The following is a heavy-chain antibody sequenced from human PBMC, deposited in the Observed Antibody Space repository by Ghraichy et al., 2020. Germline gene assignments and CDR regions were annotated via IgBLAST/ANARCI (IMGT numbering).Heavy chain of an antibody. Sequence: GESLNISCAASGFTFSSYSMNWVRQAPGKGLEWVSSISSSSSYIYYADSVKGRFTISRDNAKNSLYLQMNSLRAEDTAVYYCARDIHDSSGYYYYWGQGTLVTVSS. CDR3: ARDIHDSSGYYYY. V-gene: IGHV3-21*01. D-gene: IGHD3-22*01. CDR2: ISSSSSYI. CDR1: GFTFSSYS. J-gene: IGHJ4*02.